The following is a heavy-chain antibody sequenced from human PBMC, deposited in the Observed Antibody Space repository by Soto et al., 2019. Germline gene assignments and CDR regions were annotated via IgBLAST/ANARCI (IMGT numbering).Heavy chain of an antibody. J-gene: IGHJ4*02. CDR3: ARGKNAYKTGY. D-gene: IGHD3-9*01. CDR2: IYNNERT. Sequence: SETLSLTCTVSGGSISSSSHYWGWIRQPPGKGLEWIGFIYNNERTSYNPSLKSRVTISLDTSRNQVSLNLDSVTAADTAVYYCARGKNAYKTGYWGQGILFTPSS. CDR1: GGSISSSSHY. V-gene: IGHV4-61*05.